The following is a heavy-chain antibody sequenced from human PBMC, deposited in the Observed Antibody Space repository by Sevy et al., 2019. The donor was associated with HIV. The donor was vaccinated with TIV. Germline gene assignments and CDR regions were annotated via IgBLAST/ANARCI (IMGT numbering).Heavy chain of an antibody. D-gene: IGHD3-10*01. Sequence: GGSLRLSCAASGFTFSSYGMHWVRQAPGKGLEWVAVIWYDGSNKYYADSVKGQFTISRDNSKNTLYLQMNSLRAEDTAVYYCAKEGGSGSYSFDYWGQGTLVTVSS. V-gene: IGHV3-33*06. J-gene: IGHJ4*02. CDR2: IWYDGSNK. CDR1: GFTFSSYG. CDR3: AKEGGSGSYSFDY.